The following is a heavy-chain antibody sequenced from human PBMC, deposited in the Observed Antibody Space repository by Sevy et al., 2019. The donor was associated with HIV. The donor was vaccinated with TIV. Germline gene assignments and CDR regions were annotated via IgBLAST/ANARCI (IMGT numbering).Heavy chain of an antibody. Sequence: GGSLRLSCVTSGFTFSSYAMSWGCQTPGKGLELVSAIGGSADYTYYPDSVKGRFTIARDNSKNTPYLQMNGLRAEDTAVYYCAKEGSEDSYSDYWGQGTLVTVSS. CDR3: AKEGSEDSYSDY. V-gene: IGHV3-23*01. D-gene: IGHD3-10*01. J-gene: IGHJ4*02. CDR1: GFTFSSYA. CDR2: IGGSADYT.